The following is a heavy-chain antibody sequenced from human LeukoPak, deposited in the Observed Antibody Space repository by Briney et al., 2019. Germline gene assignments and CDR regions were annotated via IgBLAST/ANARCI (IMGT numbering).Heavy chain of an antibody. CDR2: VSPEGSRT. D-gene: IGHD3-9*01. V-gene: IGHV3-74*03. Sequence: GGSLRLSCAASGFTFSTYWMHWVRQAPGKGLVWVARVSPEGSRTTYADSVKGRFTISRDNDRNTLYLQMNSLRVEDTAVYYCATDFDWLLFDYWGQGTLATVSS. J-gene: IGHJ4*02. CDR1: GFTFSTYW. CDR3: ATDFDWLLFDY.